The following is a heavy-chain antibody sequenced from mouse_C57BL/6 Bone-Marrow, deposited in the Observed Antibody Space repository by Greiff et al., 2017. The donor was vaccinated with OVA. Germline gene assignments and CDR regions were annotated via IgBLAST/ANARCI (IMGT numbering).Heavy chain of an antibody. CDR2: IYPGDGDT. J-gene: IGHJ1*03. CDR1: GYAFSSSW. Sequence: QVHVKQSGPELVKPGASVKISCKASGYAFSSSWMNWVKQRPGKGLEWIGRIYPGDGDTNYNGKFKGKATLTADKSSSTAYMQLSSLTSEDSAVYFCARFIPWYFDVWGTGTTVTVSS. CDR3: ARFIPWYFDV. V-gene: IGHV1-82*01. D-gene: IGHD1-1*01.